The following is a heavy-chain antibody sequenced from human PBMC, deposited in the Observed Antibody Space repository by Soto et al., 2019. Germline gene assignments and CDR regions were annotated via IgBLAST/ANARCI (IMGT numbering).Heavy chain of an antibody. CDR2: ISSSSSTI. J-gene: IGHJ4*02. D-gene: IGHD1-20*01. CDR3: ARDKITGILDY. Sequence: GGSLSLSCAASGFPFSTYSMNWVRQAPGKGLEWVSYISSSSSTIYYADSVKGRFTISRDNAKNSLYLQMNSLRAEDTAVYYCARDKITGILDYWGQGTLVTVSS. V-gene: IGHV3-48*04. CDR1: GFPFSTYS.